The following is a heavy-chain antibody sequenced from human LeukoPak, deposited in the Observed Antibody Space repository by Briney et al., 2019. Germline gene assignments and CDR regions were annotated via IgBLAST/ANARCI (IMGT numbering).Heavy chain of an antibody. CDR2: IYNSGST. J-gene: IGHJ3*02. CDR1: GGSISSGDSY. D-gene: IGHD2-21*01. V-gene: IGHV4-30-4*01. CDR3: AREKGYSNAFDI. Sequence: PSETLSLTCTVSGGSISSGDSYWRWIRQPPGKGLEWIAYIYNSGSTYYNPSLKSRVTTSIDTSKNQLSLNLTPVTAADTAVYYCAREKGYSNAFDIWGQGTMVTVSS.